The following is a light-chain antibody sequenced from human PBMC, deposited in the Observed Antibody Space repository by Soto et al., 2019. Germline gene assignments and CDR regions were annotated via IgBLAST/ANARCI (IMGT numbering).Light chain of an antibody. Sequence: DIQMTQSPSSLSASVGDRVTITCQASQDISNYLNWYQQKPGKAPKLLIYDASNLETGVPSRFSGSGSGTEFTLTISSLQPDDFATYYCQQNYSPPPITFGQGTRLEIK. V-gene: IGKV1-33*01. J-gene: IGKJ5*01. CDR1: QDISNY. CDR3: QQNYSPPPIT. CDR2: DAS.